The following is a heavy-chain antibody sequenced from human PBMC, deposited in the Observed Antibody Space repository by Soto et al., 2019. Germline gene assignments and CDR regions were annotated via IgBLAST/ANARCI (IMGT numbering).Heavy chain of an antibody. CDR1: GYTFTSYD. CDR3: ARGIHCSGGSCYSDAFDI. CDR2: MNPNSGNT. D-gene: IGHD2-15*01. J-gene: IGHJ3*02. V-gene: IGHV1-8*01. Sequence: QVQLVQSGAEVKKPGASVKVSCKASGYTFTSYDINWVRQATGQGLEWMGWMNPNSGNTGYAQKCQGRVTMTRNTSISTAYRELSSLRSEDTAVYYCARGIHCSGGSCYSDAFDIWGQGTMVTVSS.